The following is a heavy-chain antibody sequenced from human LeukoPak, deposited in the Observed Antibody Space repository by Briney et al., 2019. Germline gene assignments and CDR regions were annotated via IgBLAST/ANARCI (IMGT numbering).Heavy chain of an antibody. D-gene: IGHD6-6*01. CDR2: ISSSSTTI. CDR3: AKKRALGEVEYSCSYFDY. J-gene: IGHJ4*02. Sequence: GGYLRLSCAASGFTFSTYSMNWVRQAPGKGLEWVSYISSSSTTIYYADSVKGRFTISRDNSKNTLYLQMNSLRAEDTAVYYCAKKRALGEVEYSCSYFDYWGQGTRVSVSS. V-gene: IGHV3-48*01. CDR1: GFTFSTYS.